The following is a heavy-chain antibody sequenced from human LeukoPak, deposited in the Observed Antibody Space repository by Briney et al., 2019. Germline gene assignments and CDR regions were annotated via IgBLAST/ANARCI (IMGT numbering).Heavy chain of an antibody. CDR2: IGTAGDT. CDR3: ARAIYDSSGYLSPHFDY. CDR1: GFTFSSYD. D-gene: IGHD3-22*01. J-gene: IGHJ4*02. V-gene: IGHV3-13*01. Sequence: PGGSLRLSCAASGFTFSSYDMHWVRQATGKGLEWVSAIGTAGDTYYPGSVKGRFTISRENAKNSLYLQMNSLRAGDTAVYYCARAIYDSSGYLSPHFDYWGQGTLVTASS.